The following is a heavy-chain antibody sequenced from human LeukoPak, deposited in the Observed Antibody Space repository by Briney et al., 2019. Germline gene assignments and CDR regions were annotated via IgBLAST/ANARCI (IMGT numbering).Heavy chain of an antibody. D-gene: IGHD6-6*01. V-gene: IGHV4-34*01. CDR3: ARGRIAARVYYYYYGMDV. CDR2: INHSGST. J-gene: IGHJ6*02. CDR1: GGSFSGYY. Sequence: SETLSLTCAVYGGSFSGYYWSWIRQPPGKGLEWIGEINHSGSTNYNPSLKSRVTISVDTSKNQFSLKLSSVTAADTAVYYCARGRIAARVYYYYYGMDVWGQGTTVTVSS.